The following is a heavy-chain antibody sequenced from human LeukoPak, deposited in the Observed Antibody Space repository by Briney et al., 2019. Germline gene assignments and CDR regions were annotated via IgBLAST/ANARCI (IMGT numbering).Heavy chain of an antibody. CDR3: ARRVVRGVINY. D-gene: IGHD3-10*01. J-gene: IGHJ4*02. V-gene: IGHV4-39*01. CDR1: GGSISSSSYY. Sequence: PSETLSLTCTVSGGSISSSSYYWGWIRQPPGKGLEWIGSIYYSGSTYYNPSLKSRVTITVDTSKNQFSLKLSSVTAADTAVYYCARRVVRGVINYWGQGTLVTVSS. CDR2: IYYSGST.